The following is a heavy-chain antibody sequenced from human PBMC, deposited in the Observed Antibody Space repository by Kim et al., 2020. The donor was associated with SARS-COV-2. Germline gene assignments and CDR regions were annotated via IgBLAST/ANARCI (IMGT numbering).Heavy chain of an antibody. Sequence: GGSLRLSCAASGFTFSSYAMHWVRQAPGKGLEWVAGISYDGSNKYYADSVKGRFTISRDNSKNTLYLQMNSLRAEDTAVYYCARESCSGGSCYDYWGQGTLVTASS. D-gene: IGHD2-15*01. V-gene: IGHV3-30*04. J-gene: IGHJ4*02. CDR2: ISYDGSNK. CDR1: GFTFSSYA. CDR3: ARESCSGGSCYDY.